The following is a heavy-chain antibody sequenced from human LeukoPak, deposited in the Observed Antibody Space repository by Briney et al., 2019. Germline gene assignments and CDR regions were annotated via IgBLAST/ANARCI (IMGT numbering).Heavy chain of an antibody. CDR2: IYYSGST. V-gene: IGHV4-59*01. Sequence: SETLSLTCTVSGGSISSYYWSWIRQPPGKGLEWIGYIYYSGSTSYNPSLKSRVTISVDTSKNQFSLKLSSVTAADTAVYYCAREAVEMGRTFDYWGQGTLVTVSS. CDR1: GGSISSYY. J-gene: IGHJ4*02. D-gene: IGHD5-24*01. CDR3: AREAVEMGRTFDY.